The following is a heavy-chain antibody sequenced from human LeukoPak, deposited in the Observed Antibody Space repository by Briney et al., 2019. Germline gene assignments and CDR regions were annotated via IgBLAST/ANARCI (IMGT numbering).Heavy chain of an antibody. V-gene: IGHV4-38-2*01. Sequence: SETLSLTCAVSGYFISSGYYWGWIRQPPGKGLEWIGSIYHIGSTYYNPSLKSRVTISVDTSKNRFSLKLSSVTAADTAVYYCGRQDYSNYVDYWGQGILVTVSS. J-gene: IGHJ4*02. CDR2: IYHIGST. CDR1: GYFISSGYY. CDR3: GRQDYSNYVDY. D-gene: IGHD4-11*01.